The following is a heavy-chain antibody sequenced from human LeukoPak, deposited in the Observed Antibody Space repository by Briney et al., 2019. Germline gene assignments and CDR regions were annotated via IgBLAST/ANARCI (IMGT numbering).Heavy chain of an antibody. V-gene: IGHV3-15*01. CDR3: TTEPPGPYYYYGMDV. CDR1: GFTLSSYE. Sequence: GGSLRLSCAAFGFTLSSYEMNWVRQAPGKGLEWVGRIKSKTDGGTTDYAAPVKGRSTISRDDSKNTLYLQMNSLKTEDTAVYYCTTEPPGPYYYYGMDVWGQGTTVTVSS. CDR2: IKSKTDGGTT. J-gene: IGHJ6*02.